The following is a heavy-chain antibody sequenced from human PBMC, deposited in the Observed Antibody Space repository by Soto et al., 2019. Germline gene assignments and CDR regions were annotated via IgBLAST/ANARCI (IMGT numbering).Heavy chain of an antibody. CDR1: GGSISSSSYY. CDR3: ARDIVVVPAAIMPWYFDL. V-gene: IGHV4-39*02. D-gene: IGHD2-2*01. J-gene: IGHJ2*01. CDR2: IYYSGST. Sequence: QLQLQESGPGLVKPSETLSLTCTVSGGSISSSSYYWGWIRQPPGKGLEWIGSIYYSGSTYYNPSLKRRVTISVDTSKNQFSLKLSSVTAADTAVYYCARDIVVVPAAIMPWYFDLWGRGTLVTVSS.